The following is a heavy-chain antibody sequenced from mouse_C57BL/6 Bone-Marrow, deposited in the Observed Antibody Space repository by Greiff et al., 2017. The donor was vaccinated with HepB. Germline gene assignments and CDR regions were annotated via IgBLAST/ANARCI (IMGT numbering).Heavy chain of an antibody. CDR1: GFNIKDYY. CDR3: AREPNSEGYAMDY. Sequence: EVQLQQSGAELVKPGASVKLSCTASGFNIKDYYMHWVKQRTEQGLEWIGRIDPEDGKTKYAPKFQGKATITADTSSNTAYLQLSSLTSEDTAVYYCAREPNSEGYAMDYWGQGTSVTVSS. D-gene: IGHD4-1*01. V-gene: IGHV14-2*01. J-gene: IGHJ4*01. CDR2: IDPEDGKT.